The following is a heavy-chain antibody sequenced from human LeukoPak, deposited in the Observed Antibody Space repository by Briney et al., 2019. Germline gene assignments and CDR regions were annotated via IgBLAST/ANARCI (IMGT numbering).Heavy chain of an antibody. D-gene: IGHD1-1*01. CDR2: ISAYNGNT. CDR1: GYTFTSYG. CDR3: ARDRLERLPGYYYYYMDV. J-gene: IGHJ6*03. Sequence: GASVKVSCKASGYTFTSYGISWVRQAPGQGLEWMGWISAYNGNTNYAQKLQGRVTMTTDTSTSTAYMELRSLRSDDTAVYYCARDRLERLPGYYYYYMDVWGKGTTVTVSS. V-gene: IGHV1-18*01.